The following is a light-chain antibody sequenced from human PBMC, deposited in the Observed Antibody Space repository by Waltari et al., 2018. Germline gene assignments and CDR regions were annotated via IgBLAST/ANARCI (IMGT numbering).Light chain of an antibody. CDR2: YSF. V-gene: IGKV1-33*01. J-gene: IGKJ4*01. Sequence: RVIITCRASQTINNRLSWYRQEPGKAPKPLIYYSFNLETGVPSRFSGSGSGRDYSLTINNLQPEDFATYYCQQYETFPLTFGGGTKVEIK. CDR3: QQYETFPLT. CDR1: QTINNR.